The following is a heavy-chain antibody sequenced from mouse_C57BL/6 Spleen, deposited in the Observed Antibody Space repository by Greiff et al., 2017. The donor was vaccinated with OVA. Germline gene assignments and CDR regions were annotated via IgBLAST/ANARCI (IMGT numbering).Heavy chain of an antibody. CDR3: ARGDYYGSSYLYWYCDV. CDR1: GYAFSSSW. D-gene: IGHD1-1*01. V-gene: IGHV1-82*01. Sequence: VKLQQSGPELVKPGASVKISCKASGYAFSSSWMNWVKQRPGKGLEWIGRIYPGDGATNYNGKFKGKATLTADKSSSTAYMQLSSLTSEDSAVYFCARGDYYGSSYLYWYCDVWGTGTTVTVSS. CDR2: IYPGDGAT. J-gene: IGHJ1*03.